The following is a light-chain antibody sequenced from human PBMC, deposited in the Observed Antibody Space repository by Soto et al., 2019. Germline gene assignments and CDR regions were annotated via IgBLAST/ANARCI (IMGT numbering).Light chain of an antibody. CDR2: LNSDGSH. CDR1: SGHSSYA. CDR3: QTWGTGIHV. J-gene: IGLJ1*01. Sequence: QLVLTQSPSASASLGASVKVTCTLSSGHSSYAIAWHQQQPEKGPRYLMKLNSDGSHSKGDGIPDRFSGSSSGAERYLTISSLQSEDEADYYCQTWGTGIHVFGTGTKLTAL. V-gene: IGLV4-69*01.